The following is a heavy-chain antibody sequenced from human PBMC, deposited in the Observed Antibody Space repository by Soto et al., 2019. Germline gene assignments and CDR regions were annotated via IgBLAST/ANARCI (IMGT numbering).Heavy chain of an antibody. CDR2: IYSSGST. V-gene: IGHV4-59*11. J-gene: IGHJ4*02. D-gene: IGHD6-19*01. CDR3: ARVDYSSGLYYFDY. CDR1: GGSISTHY. Sequence: SETLSLTCAVSGGSISTHYWSWIRQPPGKGLEWIGYIYSSGSTNYNPSLKSRVTISIDTSKNQFSLKLSSVTAADTAVYYCARVDYSSGLYYFDYWGQGTLVTVS.